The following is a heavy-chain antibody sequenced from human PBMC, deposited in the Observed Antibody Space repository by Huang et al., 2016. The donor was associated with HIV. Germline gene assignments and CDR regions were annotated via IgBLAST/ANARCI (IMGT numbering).Heavy chain of an antibody. CDR3: AKESRWYSDLDN. V-gene: IGHV3-30*18. Sequence: QVQLVESGGGVVQPGRSLRLSCVASGFTFNNFGMHWVRPAPGKGLGVVAVISYDGSSGLYSESVKGRFTISRDNPMDTLYLQMNSLRPDDTAVYYCAKESRWYSDLDNWGQGTLVTVSS. CDR2: ISYDGSSG. J-gene: IGHJ4*02. CDR1: GFTFNNFG. D-gene: IGHD2-15*01.